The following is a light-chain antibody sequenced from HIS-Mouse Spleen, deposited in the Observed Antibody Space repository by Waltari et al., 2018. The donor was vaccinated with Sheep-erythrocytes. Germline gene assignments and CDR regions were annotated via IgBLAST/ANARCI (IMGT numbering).Light chain of an antibody. Sequence: SYELTQPPSVSVSPGQTASITCSGDKLGDKYACWYQQKPGQSPVLVIYQDSKRPEGIPERFSGYNSGNTATLTISGTQAMDEADYYCQAWDSSTAVFGGGTKLTVL. V-gene: IGLV3-1*01. J-gene: IGLJ2*01. CDR1: KLGDKY. CDR2: QDS. CDR3: QAWDSSTAV.